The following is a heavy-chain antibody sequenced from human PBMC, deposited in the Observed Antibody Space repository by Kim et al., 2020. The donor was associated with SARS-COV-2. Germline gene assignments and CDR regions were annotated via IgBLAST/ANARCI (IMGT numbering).Heavy chain of an antibody. CDR1: GYTISSYA. CDR2: MNTKSGKP. J-gene: IGHJ3*02. CDR3: VRDGSGRDAFDI. Sequence: ASVKVSCKASGYTISSYAMNWVRQAPGQGLEWMGWMNTKSGKPNYAQGFTGRFVFSLDTSVSTAYLQISSLKAEDTAVYYCVRDGSGRDAFDIWGQGTVVTVSS. V-gene: IGHV7-4-1*02. D-gene: IGHD3-10*01.